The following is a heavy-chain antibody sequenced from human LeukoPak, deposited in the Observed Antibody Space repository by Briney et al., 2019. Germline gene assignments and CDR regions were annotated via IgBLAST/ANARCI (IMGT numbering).Heavy chain of an antibody. CDR2: ISSSGSTI. J-gene: IGHJ1*01. CDR3: ARGPAIPEYFQH. V-gene: IGHV3-11*04. Sequence: GGSLRLSCAASGFTFSDYYMSWIRQAPGKGLEWVSFISSSGSTIYYADSVKGRFTISRDNAKNSLYLQMNSLRAGDTAVYYCARGPAIPEYFQHWGQGTLVTVSS. D-gene: IGHD2-2*01. CDR1: GFTFSDYY.